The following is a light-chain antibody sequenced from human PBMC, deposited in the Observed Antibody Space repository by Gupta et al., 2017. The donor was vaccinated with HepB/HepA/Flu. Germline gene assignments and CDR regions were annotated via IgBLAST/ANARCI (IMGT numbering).Light chain of an antibody. Sequence: QSALTQPASVSGSPGQSITISCTGSSSDIGAHNYVSWYQQHPGQAPILIMYDVSGRPSGVSVRFSGSKSGNTASLTISGLRTEDEAFYYCSSYTTTSPFAFGGGTKVTVL. J-gene: IGLJ3*02. CDR3: SSYTTTSPFA. V-gene: IGLV2-14*03. CDR2: DVS. CDR1: SSDIGAHNY.